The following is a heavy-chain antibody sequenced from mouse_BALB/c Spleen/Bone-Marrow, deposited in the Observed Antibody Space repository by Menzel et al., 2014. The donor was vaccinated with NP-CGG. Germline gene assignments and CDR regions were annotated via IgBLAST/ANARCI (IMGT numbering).Heavy chain of an antibody. D-gene: IGHD2-4*01. J-gene: IGHJ3*01. V-gene: IGHV5-6-3*01. CDR1: GFTFSSYG. CDR3: GRDNYYDYDGFAY. CDR2: INSNGGST. Sequence: EVQGVESGGGLAQPGGSLKISCAASGFTFSSYGMSWVRQIPDKRLDLVATINSNGGSTYYPDSVKGRFTISRDNAKNTLYLQMSSLKSEDTAMYYCGRDNYYDYDGFAYWGQGTLVTVSA.